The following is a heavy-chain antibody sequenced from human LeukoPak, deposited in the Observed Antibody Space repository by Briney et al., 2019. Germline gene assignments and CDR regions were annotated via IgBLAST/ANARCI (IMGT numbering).Heavy chain of an antibody. Sequence: ASVKVSCKASGHTFTGYYMHWVRQAPGQGLEWMGWINANSGDANYAQKFQGRVTMTRDTSINTAYMELSSLRSEDTAVYYCARGPPRTAMVYYYYYMDVWGKGTTVTVSS. CDR3: ARGPPRTAMVYYYYYMDV. CDR1: GHTFTGYY. J-gene: IGHJ6*03. V-gene: IGHV1-2*02. D-gene: IGHD5-18*01. CDR2: INANSGDA.